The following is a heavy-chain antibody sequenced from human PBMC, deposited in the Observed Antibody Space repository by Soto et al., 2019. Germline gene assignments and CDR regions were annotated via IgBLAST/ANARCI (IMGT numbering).Heavy chain of an antibody. V-gene: IGHV4-59*08. Sequence: VQLQESGPGLVKPSETLSLTCTVSGGSISSYYWSWIRQPPGKGLEWIGYIYYSGSTNYNPSLKSRVTISVDTSKNQFSLKLSSVTAADTAVYYCARRYGLGSFDYWGQGTLVTVSS. J-gene: IGHJ4*02. D-gene: IGHD3-10*01. CDR2: IYYSGST. CDR3: ARRYGLGSFDY. CDR1: GGSISSYY.